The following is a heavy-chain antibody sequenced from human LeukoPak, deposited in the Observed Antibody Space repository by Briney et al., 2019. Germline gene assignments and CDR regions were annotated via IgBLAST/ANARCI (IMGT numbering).Heavy chain of an antibody. J-gene: IGHJ4*02. Sequence: SQTLTLTCVISGDSVSRNSAAWNWISQSPSRGLEWLGRTYYRSKWYNDYAVSVKSRITINPDTSKNQFSLQLNSVTPEDTAVYYCARGGKMAGLDCWGQGTLVTVSS. CDR2: TYYRSKWYN. D-gene: IGHD6-19*01. CDR1: GDSVSRNSAA. CDR3: ARGGKMAGLDC. V-gene: IGHV6-1*01.